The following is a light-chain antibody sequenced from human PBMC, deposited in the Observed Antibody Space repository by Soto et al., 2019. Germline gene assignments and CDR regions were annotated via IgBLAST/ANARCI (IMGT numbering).Light chain of an antibody. CDR2: DAS. CDR1: QSVSSSY. CDR3: QQYGSSPRT. Sequence: EIVLTQSPATLSLSPGERATLSCGASQSVSSSYLAWYQQKPGLAPRLLIYDASSRATGIPDRFSGSGSGTEFSLTISRLEPEDFAVDYCQQYGSSPRTFGQGTKVEIK. V-gene: IGKV3D-20*01. J-gene: IGKJ1*01.